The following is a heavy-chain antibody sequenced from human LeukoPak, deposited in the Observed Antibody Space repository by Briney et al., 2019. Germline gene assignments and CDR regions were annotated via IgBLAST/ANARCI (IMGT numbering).Heavy chain of an antibody. CDR1: GFTFSSYE. D-gene: IGHD6-19*01. J-gene: IGHJ4*02. V-gene: IGHV3-48*03. Sequence: PGGSLRLSCAASGFTFSSYEMNWVRQAPGKGLEWVSYISSSGSTIYYADSVKGRFTISRDNAKNSLYLQMNSLRAEDTAVYYCARVRSSGWFFVYWGQGTLVTVSS. CDR3: ARVRSSGWFFVY. CDR2: ISSSGSTI.